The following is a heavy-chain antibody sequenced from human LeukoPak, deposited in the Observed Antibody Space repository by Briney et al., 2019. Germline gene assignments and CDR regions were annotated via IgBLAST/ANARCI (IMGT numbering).Heavy chain of an antibody. V-gene: IGHV3-30*18. J-gene: IGHJ5*02. Sequence: PGGSLRLSCAASGFTFSSYGMDWVRQAPGKGLEGVALISYDGSNKYYADSVKGRFTGSRDNSKNTLDLQMNSLRAEDTAVYYCAKDDCSSTSCYTHSDNWFDPWGQGTLVTVSS. CDR2: ISYDGSNK. CDR1: GFTFSSYG. CDR3: AKDDCSSTSCYTHSDNWFDP. D-gene: IGHD2-2*02.